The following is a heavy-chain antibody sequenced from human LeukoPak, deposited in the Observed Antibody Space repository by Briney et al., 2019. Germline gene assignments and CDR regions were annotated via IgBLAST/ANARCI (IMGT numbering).Heavy chain of an antibody. CDR3: ARDRPHISGSPHFDY. CDR2: IFTSGNT. J-gene: IGHJ4*02. CDR1: GDSISSGDYY. V-gene: IGHV4-61*02. Sequence: SETLSLTCTVSGDSISSGDYYWSWIRQPAGKGLEWIGRIFTSGNTNYNPSLRGRVTISFDTSKNQFSLNLSSVTAADTAVYYCARDRPHISGSPHFDYWGQGTLVTVSS. D-gene: IGHD6-19*01.